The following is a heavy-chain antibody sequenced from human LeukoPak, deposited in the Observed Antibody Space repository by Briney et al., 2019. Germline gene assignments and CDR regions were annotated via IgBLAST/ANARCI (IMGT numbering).Heavy chain of an antibody. D-gene: IGHD2-21*01. V-gene: IGHV3-7*01. CDR2: INKDGSAG. CDR3: ARDATRGGDFDY. Sequence: PGGSLRLSCAASGFTFSSYWMCWVRQAPGKEPELVANINKDGSAGYHVDSVKGRFTISRDNAKNTLHLQMNDLRGEDTAVYYCARDATRGGDFDYWGQGTLVTVSS. CDR1: GFTFSSYW. J-gene: IGHJ4*02.